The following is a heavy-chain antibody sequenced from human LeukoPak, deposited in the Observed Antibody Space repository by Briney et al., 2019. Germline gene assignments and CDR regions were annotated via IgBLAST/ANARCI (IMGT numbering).Heavy chain of an antibody. CDR3: ARDSVPYYYDSSGYYYFDY. D-gene: IGHD3-22*01. CDR1: GGTFSSYA. CDR2: IIPIFGTA. Sequence: SVKVSCKASGGTFSSYAISWVRQAPGQGLEWMGGIIPIFGTANYAQKFQGRVTITTDESTSTAYMELSSLRSEDTAVYYCARDSVPYYYDSSGYYYFDYWGQGTLVTVSS. J-gene: IGHJ4*02. V-gene: IGHV1-69*05.